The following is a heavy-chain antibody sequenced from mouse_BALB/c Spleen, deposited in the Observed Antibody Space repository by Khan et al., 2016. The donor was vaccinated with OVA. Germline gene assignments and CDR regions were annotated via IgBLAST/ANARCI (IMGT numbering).Heavy chain of an antibody. Sequence: EVELVESGGGLVKPGGSLKLSCAASGFTFSNYDMSWVRQTPEKRLEWVASISSGGNTYYPASVTGRFTISRDNARKLLYLHMSSLRSEDTAMYYCARGPYYGSSPCYFDYWGQGTTLTVSS. CDR3: ARGPYYGSSPCYFDY. J-gene: IGHJ2*01. D-gene: IGHD1-1*01. CDR2: ISSGGNT. CDR1: GFTFSNYD. V-gene: IGHV5-6-5*01.